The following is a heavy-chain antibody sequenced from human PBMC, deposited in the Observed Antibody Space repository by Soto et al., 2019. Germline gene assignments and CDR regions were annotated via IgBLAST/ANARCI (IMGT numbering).Heavy chain of an antibody. Sequence: GRSLRLSCAASGFTLSSYSMNLVRQAPGKGLECVSYISSSSSTIYYAGSVKGRFTISRDNAKNSLYLLMSSLRDEDTAVYYCARDYSSSPSGGYDYYYGMDVSSQGTTVTVSS. V-gene: IGHV3-48*02. CDR2: ISSSSSTI. CDR3: ARDYSSSPSGGYDYYYGMDV. D-gene: IGHD6-6*01. J-gene: IGHJ6*02. CDR1: GFTLSSYS.